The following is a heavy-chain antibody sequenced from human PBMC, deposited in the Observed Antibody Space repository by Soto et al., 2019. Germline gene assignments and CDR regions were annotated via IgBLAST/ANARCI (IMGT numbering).Heavy chain of an antibody. CDR2: IYYSGST. CDR3: ARAKTDGDRLTYYYYGMDV. Sequence: QVQLQESGPGLVKPSQTLSLTCTVSGGSISSGGYYWSWIRQHPGKGLEWIGYIYYSGSTYYNPSLKSRVTISVDTSKNQFSLKLSSVTAADTAVYYCARAKTDGDRLTYYYYGMDVWGQGTTVTVSS. V-gene: IGHV4-31*03. J-gene: IGHJ6*02. CDR1: GGSISSGGYY. D-gene: IGHD4-17*01.